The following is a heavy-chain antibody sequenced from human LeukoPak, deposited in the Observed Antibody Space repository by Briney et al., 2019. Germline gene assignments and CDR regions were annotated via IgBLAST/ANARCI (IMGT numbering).Heavy chain of an antibody. CDR1: GGTSLNYA. Sequence: SVKVSCKTSGGTSLNYAISWVRQAPGQGLEWMGRIIPILGIANYAQKFQARVTLTADKSTSTAYMELSSLRSDDTAVYYCAGASQDYYGSGSYYRGGDAFDIWGQGTMVTVSS. V-gene: IGHV1-69*04. D-gene: IGHD3-10*01. J-gene: IGHJ3*02. CDR2: IIPILGIA. CDR3: AGASQDYYGSGSYYRGGDAFDI.